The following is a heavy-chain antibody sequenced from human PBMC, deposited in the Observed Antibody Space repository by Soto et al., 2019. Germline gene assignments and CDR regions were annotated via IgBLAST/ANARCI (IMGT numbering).Heavy chain of an antibody. Sequence: ASVKVSCKASGGTFSSYAISWVRQAPGQGLEWMGGIIPIFGTANYAQKFQGRVTITADESTSTAYMELSSLRSEDTAVYYCCWYYYDSSGYYYVDYWGQGTLVTVSS. J-gene: IGHJ4*02. CDR1: GGTFSSYA. V-gene: IGHV1-69*13. CDR2: IIPIFGTA. D-gene: IGHD3-22*01. CDR3: CWYYYDSSGYYYVDY.